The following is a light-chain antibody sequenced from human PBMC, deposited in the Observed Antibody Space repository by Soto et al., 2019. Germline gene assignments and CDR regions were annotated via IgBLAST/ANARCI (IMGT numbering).Light chain of an antibody. CDR2: GAS. J-gene: IGKJ1*01. CDR3: QQYGSSLRAA. Sequence: EIVLTQSPGTLSLSPGERATISCRASQSVSSSYLAWYQQKPGQAPRLLIYGASSRATGIPDRFSGSGSGTDFTLTISRLEPEDFAVYYCQQYGSSLRAAVGQGTKVDIK. CDR1: QSVSSSY. V-gene: IGKV3-20*01.